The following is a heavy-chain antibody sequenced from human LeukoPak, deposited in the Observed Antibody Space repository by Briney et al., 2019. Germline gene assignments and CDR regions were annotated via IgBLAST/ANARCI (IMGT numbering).Heavy chain of an antibody. J-gene: IGHJ3*01. V-gene: IGHV1-18*01. CDR1: GYTFTNYG. Sequence: ASVKVSCKASGYTFTNYGISWVRQAPGQGLEWMGWISGNSGNTDYDQSLQARVTMTTDTSTNTAYMELRSLRSDDTAVYYCGREQVSGSAGYQDVWGQGTMVTVSS. CDR3: GREQVSGSAGYQDV. D-gene: IGHD3-10*01. CDR2: ISGNSGNT.